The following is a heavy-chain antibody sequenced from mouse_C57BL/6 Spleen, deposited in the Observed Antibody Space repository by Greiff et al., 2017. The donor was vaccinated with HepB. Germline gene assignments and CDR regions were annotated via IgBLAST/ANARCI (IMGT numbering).Heavy chain of an antibody. V-gene: IGHV3-1*01. CDR2: ISYSGST. D-gene: IGHD1-1*01. Sequence: EVQVVESGPGMVKPSQSLSLTCTVTGYSITSGYDWHWIRHFPGNKLEWMGYISYSGSTNYNPSLKSRISITHDTSKNHFFLKLNSVTTEDTATYYCARGPSYYYGSSPHFDYWGQGTTLTVSS. J-gene: IGHJ2*01. CDR1: GYSITSGYD. CDR3: ARGPSYYYGSSPHFDY.